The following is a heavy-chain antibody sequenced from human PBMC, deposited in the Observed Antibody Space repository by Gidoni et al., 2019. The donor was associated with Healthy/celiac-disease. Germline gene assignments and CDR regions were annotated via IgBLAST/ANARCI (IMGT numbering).Heavy chain of an antibody. CDR2: ISSSSSYI. D-gene: IGHD3-10*01. V-gene: IGHV3-21*01. J-gene: IGHJ6*02. CDR1: GFPFSSYS. Sequence: EVQLVESGGGLVKPGGSLRLSCADSGFPFSSYSMNWVRQAPGKGLEWVSSISSSSSYIYYADSVKGRFTISRDNAKNSLYLQMNSLRAEDTAVYYCASISLNYGSDGMDVWGQGTTVTVSS. CDR3: ASISLNYGSDGMDV.